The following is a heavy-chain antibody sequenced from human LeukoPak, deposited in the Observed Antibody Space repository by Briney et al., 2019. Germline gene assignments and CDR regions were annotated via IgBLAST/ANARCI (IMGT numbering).Heavy chain of an antibody. Sequence: SETLSLTCAVYGGSFSGYYWSWIRQPPGKGLEWIGYIYYSGSTNYNPSLKSRVTISVDTSKNQFSLKLSSVTAADTAVYYCARVRVMTTVTTGFDAFDIWGQGTMVTVSS. J-gene: IGHJ3*02. D-gene: IGHD4-17*01. CDR2: IYYSGST. CDR3: ARVRVMTTVTTGFDAFDI. V-gene: IGHV4-59*01. CDR1: GGSFSGYY.